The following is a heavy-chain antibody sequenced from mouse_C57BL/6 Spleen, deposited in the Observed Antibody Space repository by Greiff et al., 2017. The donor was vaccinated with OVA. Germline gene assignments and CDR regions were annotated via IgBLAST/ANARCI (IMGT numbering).Heavy chain of an antibody. Sequence: VQLQQSGAELARPGASVKMSCKASGYTFTSYTMHWVKQRPGQGLEWIGYINPSSGYTKYNQKFKDKATLTADKSSSTAYMQLSSLTSEDSAVYYCARRTDYSGSSYMYFDVWGTGTTVTVSS. V-gene: IGHV1-4*01. D-gene: IGHD1-1*01. J-gene: IGHJ1*03. CDR2: INPSSGYT. CDR1: GYTFTSYT. CDR3: ARRTDYSGSSYMYFDV.